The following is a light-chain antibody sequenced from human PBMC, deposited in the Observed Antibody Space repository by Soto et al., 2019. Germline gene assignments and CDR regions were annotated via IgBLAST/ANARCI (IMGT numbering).Light chain of an antibody. Sequence: IVMTHSPATLSVSPGEIATLSCMSSQSVSIYLAWYQQRPGQAPRLLIYGASNRAAGIPDRFSGSGSGTDFTLTINSLEPEDFAVYYCQQRSNWPPITFGQGRRREIK. V-gene: IGKV3-11*01. CDR1: QSVSIY. CDR3: QQRSNWPPIT. J-gene: IGKJ5*01. CDR2: GAS.